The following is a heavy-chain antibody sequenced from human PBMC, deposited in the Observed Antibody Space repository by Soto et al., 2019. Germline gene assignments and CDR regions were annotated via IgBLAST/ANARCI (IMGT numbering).Heavy chain of an antibody. Sequence: PSETLSLTCTVSGGSISGYFWSWIRQPPGKGLEHIGHNHYSGSTVYNPSLKSRVTILLDTSKNQFSLKLTSVTAADTAVYDCAKWQCSTSNCHTLDPWGQGVLVTVSS. CDR1: GGSISGYF. CDR3: AKWQCSTSNCHTLDP. D-gene: IGHD2-2*02. V-gene: IGHV4-59*01. CDR2: NHYSGST. J-gene: IGHJ5*02.